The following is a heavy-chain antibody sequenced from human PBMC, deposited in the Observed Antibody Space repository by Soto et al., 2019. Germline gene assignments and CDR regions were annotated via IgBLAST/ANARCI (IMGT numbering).Heavy chain of an antibody. CDR3: AKSENLVSLTTVTHFDY. D-gene: IGHD4-17*01. J-gene: IGHJ4*02. CDR1: GFTFSSYA. V-gene: IGHV3-23*01. CDR2: ISGSGGST. Sequence: GGSLRLSCAASGFTFSSYAMSWVRQAPGKGLEWVSAISGSGGSTYYADSVKGRFTISRDNSKNTLYLQMNSLRAEDTAVYYCAKSENLVSLTTVTHFDYWGQGTLVTVSS.